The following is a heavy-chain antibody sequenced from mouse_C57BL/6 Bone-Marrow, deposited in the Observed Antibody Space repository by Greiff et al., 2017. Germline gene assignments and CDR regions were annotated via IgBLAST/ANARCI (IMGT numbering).Heavy chain of an antibody. Sequence: QVQLQQPGAELVQPGASVKLSCKASGYTFTSYWMQWVKQRPGQGLEWIGEIDPSDSNNNYNQQLKGKATLTVDTSASTAYMQLSSLTSEDSAVYYCARSYGSVMDYWGQGTSVTVSS. CDR2: IDPSDSNN. V-gene: IGHV1-50*01. J-gene: IGHJ4*01. CDR3: ARSYGSVMDY. D-gene: IGHD1-1*01. CDR1: GYTFTSYW.